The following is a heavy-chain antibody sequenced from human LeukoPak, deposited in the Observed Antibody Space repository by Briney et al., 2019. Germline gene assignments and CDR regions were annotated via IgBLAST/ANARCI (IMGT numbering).Heavy chain of an antibody. CDR3: ARDLGISSGWYLDY. CDR1: GFTFSSYA. J-gene: IGHJ4*02. V-gene: IGHV3-30-3*01. D-gene: IGHD6-19*01. Sequence: GGSLRLSCAASGFTFSSYAMHWVRQAPGKGLEWVAVISYDGSNKYYADSVKGRFTISRDNSKNTLYLQMSSLRAEDTAVYYCARDLGISSGWYLDYWGQGTLVTVSS. CDR2: ISYDGSNK.